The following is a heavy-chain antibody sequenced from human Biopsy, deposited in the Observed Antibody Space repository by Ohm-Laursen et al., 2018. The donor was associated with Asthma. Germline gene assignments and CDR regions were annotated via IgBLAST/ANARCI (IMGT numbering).Heavy chain of an antibody. V-gene: IGHV1-69*13. J-gene: IGHJ4*02. D-gene: IGHD2-15*01. CDR1: GGTFNTYV. CDR3: ARKAGSCISRSCYSLDF. Sequence: ASVRVSCKSLGGTFNTYVIGWVRHSPGQGLEWLGGIHSVFGTTTYPQKFQDRVTITADDSTSTVYMELSSLRSEDTAVYYCARKAGSCISRSCYSLDFWGQGTLVTVSS. CDR2: IHSVFGTT.